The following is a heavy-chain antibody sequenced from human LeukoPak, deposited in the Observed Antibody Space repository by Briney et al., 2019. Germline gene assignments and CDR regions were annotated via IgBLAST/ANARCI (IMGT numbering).Heavy chain of an antibody. CDR3: ARDGNNYDSSGPADY. Sequence: GSLRLSCAASRFTFSRYWMHWVRQAPGRGLVWVSRINSDGISTSYADSVKGRFTISRDNAKNTLYLQMNSLRAEDTAVYYCARDGNNYDSSGPADYWGQGTLVTVSS. V-gene: IGHV3-74*01. D-gene: IGHD3-22*01. CDR2: INSDGIST. CDR1: RFTFSRYW. J-gene: IGHJ4*02.